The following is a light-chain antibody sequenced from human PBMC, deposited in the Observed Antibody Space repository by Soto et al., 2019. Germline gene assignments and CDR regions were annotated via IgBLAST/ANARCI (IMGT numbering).Light chain of an antibody. V-gene: IGKV3-20*01. Sequence: EIMLKQSPGTLSLSPGERATLSCRASQSVSNRRLAWYQQKPGQAPRFLIYGASTRPIGIPDRFSGSGSGTDFTLTITRLEPEDFAVYYCQQYGSSLIFGQGTRLEIK. J-gene: IGKJ5*01. CDR3: QQYGSSLI. CDR2: GAS. CDR1: QSVSNRR.